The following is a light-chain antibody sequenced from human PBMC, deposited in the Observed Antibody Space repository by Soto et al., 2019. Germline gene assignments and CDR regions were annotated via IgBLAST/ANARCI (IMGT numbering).Light chain of an antibody. Sequence: DIQMTQSPSTLSASIGDRVTITCRARQSISIWLAWYQQKPGKAPKLLIYDASILESGVPSRFSGSGSGTEFTLTISSLQPDDFATYYCQQYNSYRTFGQWTKVEIK. CDR1: QSISIW. V-gene: IGKV1-5*01. CDR2: DAS. CDR3: QQYNSYRT. J-gene: IGKJ1*01.